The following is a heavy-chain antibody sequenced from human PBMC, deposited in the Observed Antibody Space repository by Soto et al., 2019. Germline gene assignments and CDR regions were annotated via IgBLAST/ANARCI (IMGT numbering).Heavy chain of an antibody. V-gene: IGHV3-23*01. CDR1: GFTFSSYA. Sequence: GGSLRLSCAASGFTFSSYAMSWVRQAPGKGLEWVSAISGSGGSTYYADSVKGRFTISRDNSKNTLYLQMNSLRAEDTAVYYCAKESERLLRFLEWLSHSFDYWGQGTLVTVSS. CDR2: ISGSGGST. J-gene: IGHJ4*02. CDR3: AKESERLLRFLEWLSHSFDY. D-gene: IGHD3-3*01.